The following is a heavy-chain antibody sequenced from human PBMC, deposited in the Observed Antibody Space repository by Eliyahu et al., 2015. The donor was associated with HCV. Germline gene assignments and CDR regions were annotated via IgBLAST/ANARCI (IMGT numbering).Heavy chain of an antibody. CDR2: ISSSSSFI. Sequence: EVQLVESGGGLVKPGGSLRLSCAASGXTFSXYAXXWVRQXPGRGLEWXSSISSSSSFIHYADSVKGRFTISRDNAKNSLYLQMNSLRAEDTAVYYCAREGVDYGDYGGNRAAFDLWGQGTMVTVSS. V-gene: IGHV3-21*01. J-gene: IGHJ3*01. CDR3: AREGVDYGDYGGNRAAFDL. CDR1: GXTFSXYA. D-gene: IGHD4-17*01.